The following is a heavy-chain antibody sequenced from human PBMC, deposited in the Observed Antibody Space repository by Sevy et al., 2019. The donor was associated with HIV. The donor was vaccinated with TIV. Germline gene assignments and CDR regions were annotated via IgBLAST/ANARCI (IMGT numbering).Heavy chain of an antibody. CDR2: ISSSSSYI. CDR1: GFTFSSYS. CDR3: ARLPVVVTAINY. D-gene: IGHD2-21*02. J-gene: IGHJ4*02. Sequence: GGSLRLSCAASGFTFSSYSMNWVRQAPGKGLEWVSSISSSSSYIDYADSVKGRFTISRDNAKNSLYLQMNSLGAEDTAVYYCARLPVVVTAINYWGQGTLVTVSS. V-gene: IGHV3-21*01.